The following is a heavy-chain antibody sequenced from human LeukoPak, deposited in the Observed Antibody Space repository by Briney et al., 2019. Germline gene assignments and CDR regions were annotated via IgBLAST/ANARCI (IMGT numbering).Heavy chain of an antibody. CDR2: INSDGSST. CDR3: AQSTLYYDFWSGYSNFDY. V-gene: IGHV3-74*01. CDR1: GFTFSSYW. D-gene: IGHD3-3*01. J-gene: IGHJ4*02. Sequence: GGSLRLSCAASGFTFSSYWMHWVRQAPGKGLVWVSRINSDGSSTIYADSVKGRFTISRDNAKNTLYLQMNSLRAEDTAVYYCAQSTLYYDFWSGYSNFDYWGQGTLVTVSS.